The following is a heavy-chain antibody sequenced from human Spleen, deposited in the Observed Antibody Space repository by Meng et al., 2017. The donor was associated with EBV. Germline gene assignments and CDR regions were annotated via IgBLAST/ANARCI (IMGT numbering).Heavy chain of an antibody. V-gene: IGHV1-2*06. CDR3: ARSIFSNDFFN. CDR1: GYMFTDYY. J-gene: IGHJ4*02. D-gene: IGHD2-21*02. CDR2: INPSSGGT. Sequence: QVQLGQSGAEVEKPGASGKVSCKASGYMFTDYYMHWVRQAPGQGLAWMGRINPSSGGTDSAQKFQGRVTMTRDTSISTAYMELTSLRSDDTAIYYCARSIFSNDFFNWGQGTLVTVSS.